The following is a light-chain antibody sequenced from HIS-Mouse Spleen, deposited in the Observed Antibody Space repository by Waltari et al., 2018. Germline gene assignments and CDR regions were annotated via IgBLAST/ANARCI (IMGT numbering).Light chain of an antibody. CDR1: SSDVGSYNL. CDR2: EGS. V-gene: IGLV2-23*01. Sequence: QSALTQPASVSGSPGQSITISCTGTSSDVGSYNLVSWYQQHPGKAPKLMIYEGSKRPSGVSNRLSGSKSGNTASLTISGLQAEDEADYYCCSYAGSSTVVFGGGTELTVL. J-gene: IGLJ2*01. CDR3: CSYAGSSTVV.